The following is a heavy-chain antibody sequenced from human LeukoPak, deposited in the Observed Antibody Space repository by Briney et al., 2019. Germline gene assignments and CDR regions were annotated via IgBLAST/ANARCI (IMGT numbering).Heavy chain of an antibody. Sequence: GGSLRLSCAASGFTFSSYATHWVRQAPGKGLEWVAVISYDGSNKYYADSVKGRFTISRDNSKNTLYLQMSSLRAEDTAEYYCAKVNWCSASCADAWGQGTLVTVSS. V-gene: IGHV3-30-3*01. D-gene: IGHD2-2*01. J-gene: IGHJ4*02. CDR1: GFTFSSYA. CDR3: AKVNWCSASCADA. CDR2: ISYDGSNK.